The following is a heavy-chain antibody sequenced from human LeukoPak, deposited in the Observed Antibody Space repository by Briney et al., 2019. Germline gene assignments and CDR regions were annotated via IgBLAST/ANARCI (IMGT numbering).Heavy chain of an antibody. V-gene: IGHV5-51*01. Sequence: GESLKISCKGSGYSFTSYWIGWVRQMPGKGLEWMGIIYPGDSGTRYSPSFQGQVTMSADKSISTAYLQWRSLKASDTAMYYCARQHSGNYYGYNWFDAWGQGTLVTVSS. CDR2: IYPGDSGT. CDR1: GYSFTSYW. D-gene: IGHD1-26*01. CDR3: ARQHSGNYYGYNWFDA. J-gene: IGHJ5*02.